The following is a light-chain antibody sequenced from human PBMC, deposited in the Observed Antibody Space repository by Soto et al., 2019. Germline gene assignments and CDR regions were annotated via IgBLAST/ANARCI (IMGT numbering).Light chain of an antibody. J-gene: IGKJ1*01. CDR2: AAS. CDR1: QTISTW. Sequence: IQVNQSPPTLSASVGDRVTITCRASQTISTWMAWYQQKPGKAPKLLIYAASSLQSGVPSRFSGSGSGTEFTLTISSLQPDDFATYYCQQYNSYSWPFGQGTKVDIK. CDR3: QQYNSYSWP. V-gene: IGKV1-5*01.